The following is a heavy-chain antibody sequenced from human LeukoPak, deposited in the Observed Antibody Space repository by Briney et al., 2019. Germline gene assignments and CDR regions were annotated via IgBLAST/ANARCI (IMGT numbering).Heavy chain of an antibody. J-gene: IGHJ6*02. Sequence: PGGSLRLSCAASGFTFSSYGMHWVRQAPGNGLEWVAVIWYDGSNKYYADSVKGRFTISRDNSKNTLYLQMNSLRAEDTAVYYCAREVRGYSAPFTNYYYYGMDVWGQGTTVTVSS. CDR1: GFTFSSYG. V-gene: IGHV3-33*01. CDR3: AREVRGYSAPFTNYYYYGMDV. CDR2: IWYDGSNK. D-gene: IGHD5-12*01.